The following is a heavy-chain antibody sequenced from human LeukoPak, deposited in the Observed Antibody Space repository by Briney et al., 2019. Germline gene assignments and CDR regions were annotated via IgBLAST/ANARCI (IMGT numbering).Heavy chain of an antibody. J-gene: IGHJ4*02. CDR3: AREAYYYDSSGYRKRFDY. D-gene: IGHD3-22*01. Sequence: ASVKVSCKASGGTFSNYAISWVRQAPGQPLEWMGWISSYDGNTNYAQKLQGRVTMTTDTSTSTAYMELRSLRSDDTAVYYCAREAYYYDSSGYRKRFDYWGQGTLVTVSS. V-gene: IGHV1-18*01. CDR1: GGTFSNYA. CDR2: ISSYDGNT.